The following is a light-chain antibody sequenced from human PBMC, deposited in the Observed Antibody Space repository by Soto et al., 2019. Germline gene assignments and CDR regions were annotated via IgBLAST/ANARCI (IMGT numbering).Light chain of an antibody. J-gene: IGKJ3*01. CDR3: QHYDNVPFA. CDR2: DAS. CDR1: QDISSY. Sequence: DIQMTQSPSSLSASVGDRVTITCQASQDISSYLNWYQQKPGKAPKLLIYDASNLETGVPSRFSGSGSGTDFTFTISSLQPEDIATYYCQHYDNVPFAFGPGTKVDIK. V-gene: IGKV1-33*01.